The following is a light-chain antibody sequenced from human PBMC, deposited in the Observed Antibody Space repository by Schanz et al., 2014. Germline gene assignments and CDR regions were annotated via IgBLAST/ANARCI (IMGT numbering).Light chain of an antibody. V-gene: IGKV3-11*01. J-gene: IGKJ1*01. Sequence: IVLTQSPATLSLSPGQRATLSCRASQSLNNYLAWYQQKPGQAPRLLIYDASNTATGIPARFSGSGSGTEFALTISSLQSEDFAVYYCQHYYNWPRTFGQGTKVEIK. CDR1: QSLNNY. CDR3: QHYYNWPRT. CDR2: DAS.